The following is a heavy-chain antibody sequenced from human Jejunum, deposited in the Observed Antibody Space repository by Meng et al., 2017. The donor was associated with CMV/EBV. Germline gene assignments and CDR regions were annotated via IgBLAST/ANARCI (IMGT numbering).Heavy chain of an antibody. J-gene: IGHJ6*02. CDR2: IRSSRSYI. D-gene: IGHD1-14*01. V-gene: IGHV3-21*01. CDR1: FTFSCYS. CDR3: ARAPRFRTGRDGMDV. Sequence: FTFSCYSMNSVRQAPGKGLEGVSSIRSSRSYIYYADSVKGRFTISRDNAKNSLDLQMDSLRAEDTAVYYCARAPRFRTGRDGMDVWGQGTTVTVSS.